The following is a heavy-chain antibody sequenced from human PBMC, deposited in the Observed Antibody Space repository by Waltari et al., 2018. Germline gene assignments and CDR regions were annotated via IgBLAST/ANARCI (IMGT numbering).Heavy chain of an antibody. CDR2: INPSGGR. CDR1: GYTFTSYY. D-gene: IGHD6-13*01. V-gene: IGHV1-46*01. CDR3: ARMGGSWYAGGIEY. Sequence: QVQLVQSGAEVKKPGASVKVSCKASGYTFTSYYMHWVRQAPGQGLEWMGIINPSGGRHAYEQKCQGRVTRTSDTSTSTVDMALGSLTSEDTAGYYWARMGGSWYAGGIEYWGQGTLVTVSS. J-gene: IGHJ4*02.